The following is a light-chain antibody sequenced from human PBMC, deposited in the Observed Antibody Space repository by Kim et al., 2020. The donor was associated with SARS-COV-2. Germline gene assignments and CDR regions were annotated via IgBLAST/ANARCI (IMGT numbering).Light chain of an antibody. CDR1: SLRRYY. CDR3: SSRDSSDKVV. V-gene: IGLV3-19*01. CDR2: GKK. Sequence: SSSLPPSPSFSFSFFHTFMITCQGDSLRRYYASWYQQTPGQAPVLVMYGKKNRPSDVPDRFSGSTSGDTASLTITGARAEDEADYFCSSRDSSDKVVFGGGTQLTVL. J-gene: IGLJ2*01.